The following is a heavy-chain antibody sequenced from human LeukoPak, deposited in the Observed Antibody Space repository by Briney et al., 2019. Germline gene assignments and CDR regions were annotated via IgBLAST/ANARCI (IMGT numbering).Heavy chain of an antibody. D-gene: IGHD3-10*01. V-gene: IGHV4-30-2*01. Sequence: SETPSLTCTVSGGSISSGGYYWSWIRQPPGKGLEWIGYIYHSGSTYYNPSLKSRVTISVDRSKNQFSLKLSSVTAADTAVYYCVRYGSGTYSTPCNYWGQGTLVTVSS. CDR3: VRYGSGTYSTPCNY. J-gene: IGHJ4*02. CDR2: IYHSGST. CDR1: GGSISSGGYY.